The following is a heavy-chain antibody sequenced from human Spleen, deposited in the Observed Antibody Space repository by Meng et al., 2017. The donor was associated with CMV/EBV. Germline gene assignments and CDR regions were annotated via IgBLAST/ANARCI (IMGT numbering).Heavy chain of an antibody. D-gene: IGHD2-2*01. CDR3: AKRYCSSTSCPNWFDP. CDR2: IYTIGST. J-gene: IGHJ5*02. CDR1: GFTVSSNY. Sequence: GESLKISCAASGFTVSSNYMSWVRQAPGKGLEWVSVIYTIGSTYNADSVKGRFTISRDNSKNTLYLQMNSLRAEDTAVYYCAKRYCSSTSCPNWFDPWGQGTLVTVSS. V-gene: IGHV3-53*01.